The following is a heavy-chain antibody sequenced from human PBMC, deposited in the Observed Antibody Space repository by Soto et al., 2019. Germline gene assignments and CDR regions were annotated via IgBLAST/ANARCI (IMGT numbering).Heavy chain of an antibody. CDR3: PSRFGELTAY. CDR1: GLSFSSYG. J-gene: IGHJ4*02. CDR2: ISTSTSTI. D-gene: IGHD3-10*01. V-gene: IGHV3-48*01. Sequence: EVQLVESGGGLVQPGGSLRISCATSGLSFSSYGMNWVRQAPGKGLEWVSYISTSTSTIYYADSVKGRFTISRDNAKNSLYLQMNSLRAKDTAVYYCPSRFGELTAYWCQGTLVTV.